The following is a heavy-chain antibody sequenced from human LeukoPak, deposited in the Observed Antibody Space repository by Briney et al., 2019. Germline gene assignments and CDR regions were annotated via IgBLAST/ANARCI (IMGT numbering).Heavy chain of an antibody. D-gene: IGHD3-22*01. V-gene: IGHV4-4*07. J-gene: IGHJ4*02. CDR2: ISTSGST. Sequence: SETQSLTCTVSGGFISSSYWSCIRQPAGKRLESIGRISTSGSTNYNPSLKSRVTMSVDTSKNQFSLELGSVSAAATAVYYCARVRYSDSSVLTRKRSYYFDYWGQGTLVTVSS. CDR3: ARVRYSDSSVLTRKRSYYFDY. CDR1: GGFISSSY.